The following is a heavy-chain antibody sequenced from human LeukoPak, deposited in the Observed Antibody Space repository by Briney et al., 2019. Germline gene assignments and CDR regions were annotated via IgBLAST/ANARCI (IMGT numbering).Heavy chain of an antibody. J-gene: IGHJ4*02. V-gene: IGHV1-2*02. CDR3: ARLGAGTVDFDY. CDR2: ISPNNGGT. D-gene: IGHD6-13*01. CDR1: GYTFSDYY. Sequence: ALVKVSCKASGYTFSDYYIHWVRQAPGQGLEWMGGISPNNGGTDYAQKFRGRVTVTRDTSINTAFMELSGLQSDDTAVFYCARLGAGTVDFDYWGQGTLVAVSS.